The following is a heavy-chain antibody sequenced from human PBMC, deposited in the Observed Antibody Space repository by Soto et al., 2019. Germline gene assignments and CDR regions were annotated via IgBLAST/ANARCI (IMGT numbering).Heavy chain of an antibody. V-gene: IGHV3-53*01. CDR3: ARVAAGIHAFDI. Sequence: GGSLRLSCAASGFTVSSNYMSWVRQAPGKGLEWVSVIYSGGSTYYADSVKGRFTISRDNSKNTLYLQMNSLRAEDTAVYYCARVAAGIHAFDIWGQGTMVTVSS. CDR2: IYSGGST. J-gene: IGHJ3*02. CDR1: GFTVSSNY. D-gene: IGHD6-13*01.